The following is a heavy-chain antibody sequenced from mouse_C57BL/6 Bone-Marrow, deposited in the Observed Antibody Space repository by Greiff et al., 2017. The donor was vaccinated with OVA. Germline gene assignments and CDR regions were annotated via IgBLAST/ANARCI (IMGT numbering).Heavy chain of an antibody. CDR2: IDPSDSYT. CDR3: AEGFAY. Sequence: QVQLQQPGAELVRPGTSVKLSCKASGYTFTSYWMHRVKQRPGQGLEWIGVIDPSDSYTNYNQKFKGKATLTVDTSSSTAYMQLSSLTSEDSAVYYCAEGFAYWGQGTLVTVSA. V-gene: IGHV1-59*01. CDR1: GYTFTSYW. J-gene: IGHJ3*01.